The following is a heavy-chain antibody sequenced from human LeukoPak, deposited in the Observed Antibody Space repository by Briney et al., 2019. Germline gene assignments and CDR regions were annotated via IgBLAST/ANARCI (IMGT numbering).Heavy chain of an antibody. CDR1: GFTFDDYG. CDR3: ARGGKLEPTALAS. J-gene: IGHJ5*02. CDR2: RNGGNT. D-gene: IGHD2-21*02. V-gene: IGHV3-20*04. Sequence: PGGSLRLSCAASGFTFDDYGMSWVRQAPGKGLEWVSGRNGGNTGYADSVKGRSTISRDNANRMLSLHINSLRVEDSAIYYCARGGKLEPTALASWGQGSLVVVSS.